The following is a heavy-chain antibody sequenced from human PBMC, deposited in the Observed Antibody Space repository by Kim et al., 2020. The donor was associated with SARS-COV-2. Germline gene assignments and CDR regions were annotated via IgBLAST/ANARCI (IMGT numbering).Heavy chain of an antibody. J-gene: IGHJ3*02. CDR2: IYTSGST. CDR1: GGSISSYY. D-gene: IGHD3-3*01. V-gene: IGHV4-4*07. Sequence: SETLSLTCTVSGGSISSYYWSWIRQPAGKGLEWIGRIYTSGSTNYNPSLKSRVTMSVDTSKNQFSLKLSSVTAADTAVYYCARVGEAYYDFWSGYSQTDAFGIWGQGTMVTVSS. CDR3: ARVGEAYYDFWSGYSQTDAFGI.